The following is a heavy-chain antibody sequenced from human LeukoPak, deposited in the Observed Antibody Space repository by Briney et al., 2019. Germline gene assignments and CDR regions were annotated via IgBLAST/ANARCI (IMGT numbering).Heavy chain of an antibody. CDR3: ARAGVNSYGYNG. CDR1: GYTFTSYY. CDR2: INPSGGST. Sequence: ASVKVSCKASGYTFTSYYMHWVRQAPGQGLEWMGIINPSGGSTSYAQKFQGRVTITADESTSTAYMELSSLRSEDTAVYYCARAGVNSYGYNGWGQGTLVTVSS. V-gene: IGHV1-46*01. J-gene: IGHJ4*02. D-gene: IGHD5-18*01.